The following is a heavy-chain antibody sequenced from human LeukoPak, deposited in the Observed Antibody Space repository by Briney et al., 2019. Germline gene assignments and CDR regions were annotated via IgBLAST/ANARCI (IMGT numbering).Heavy chain of an antibody. D-gene: IGHD3-22*01. Sequence: SEILSLSSTVSGGSISSSSYYFGWIRQPPGKWLEWIGYIYYSGYNYYNPSLKSRVTISVDTYKNQFSLKLSSVTAADTAVYYCARGHYYDSSGYGRVRQMGKGFDYWGQGTLVTVSS. CDR1: GGSISSSSYY. V-gene: IGHV4-39*07. J-gene: IGHJ4*02. CDR2: IYYSGYN. CDR3: ARGHYYDSSGYGRVRQMGKGFDY.